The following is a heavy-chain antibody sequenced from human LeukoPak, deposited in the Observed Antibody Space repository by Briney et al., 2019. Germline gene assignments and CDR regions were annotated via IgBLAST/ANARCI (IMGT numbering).Heavy chain of an antibody. V-gene: IGHV4-59*01. CDR1: GGSISSYY. J-gene: IGHJ4*02. CDR2: IYYSGST. Sequence: SETLSLTCTVSGGSISSYYWSWIRQPPGKGLEWIGYIYYSGSTNYNPSLKSRVTISVDTSKNQFSLKLSSVTAADTAVYYCARGAQYSSGWYSFDYWGQGTLVTVSS. CDR3: ARGAQYSSGWYSFDY. D-gene: IGHD6-19*01.